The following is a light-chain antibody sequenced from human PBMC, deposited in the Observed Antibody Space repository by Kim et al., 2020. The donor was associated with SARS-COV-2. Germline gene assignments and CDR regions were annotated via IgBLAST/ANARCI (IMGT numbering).Light chain of an antibody. CDR2: KNN. J-gene: IGLJ3*02. CDR3: AGWDDSLNAEV. V-gene: IGLV1-44*01. Sequence: ELTQPPSVSGTPGQRVTISCSGSSSNLGTNSVHWYQQFPGTAPEVLIYKNNQRASGVPDRFSGSKSGTSASLAISGLQSEDEGDYYCAGWDDSLNAEVFGGGTKLTVL. CDR1: SSNLGTNS.